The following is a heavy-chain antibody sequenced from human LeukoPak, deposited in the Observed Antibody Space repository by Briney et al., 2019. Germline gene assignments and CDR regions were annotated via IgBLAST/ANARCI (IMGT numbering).Heavy chain of an antibody. J-gene: IGHJ6*02. CDR2: ISGSGGST. Sequence: RAGGSLRLSCAVSGFTFTSYAMSWVRQAPGKGLEWVSAISGSGGSTCYADSVKGRFTIARDNSRNTLYLQMNSLRGEDTAEYYCAKERASSSWKGMDVWGQGTTVTVSS. V-gene: IGHV3-23*01. CDR1: GFTFTSYA. D-gene: IGHD6-13*01. CDR3: AKERASSSWKGMDV.